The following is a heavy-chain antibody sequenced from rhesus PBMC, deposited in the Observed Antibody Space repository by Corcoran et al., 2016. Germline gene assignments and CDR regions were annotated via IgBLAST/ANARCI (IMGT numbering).Heavy chain of an antibody. CDR3: ATERGIAGTADLYGLDS. V-gene: IGHV1-111*02. CDR2: FDPEEGET. CDR1: GYTFTDYY. Sequence: EVQLVQSGAEVKKPGASVKISCKASGYTFTDYYLHWVRQAPGKGLEWMGRFDPEEGETIHEQKFQDRVTNTADTSTDTAYMELSSLRSEDTAVYYCATERGIAGTADLYGLDSWGQGVVVTVSS. D-gene: IGHD1-1-1*01. J-gene: IGHJ6*01.